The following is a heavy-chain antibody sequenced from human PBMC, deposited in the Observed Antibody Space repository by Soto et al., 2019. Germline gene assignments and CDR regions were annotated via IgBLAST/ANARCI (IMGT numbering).Heavy chain of an antibody. D-gene: IGHD5-18*01. CDR1: GFTFSSYA. V-gene: IGHV3-23*01. J-gene: IGHJ4*02. Sequence: GGSLKLSCAASGFTFSSYAMSWVRQAPGKGLEWVSAISGSGGSTYYADSVKGRFTISRDNSKNTLYLQMNSLRAEDTAVYYRAKDEGYSYGYVDYFDYWGQGTLVTVSS. CDR2: ISGSGGST. CDR3: AKDEGYSYGYVDYFDY.